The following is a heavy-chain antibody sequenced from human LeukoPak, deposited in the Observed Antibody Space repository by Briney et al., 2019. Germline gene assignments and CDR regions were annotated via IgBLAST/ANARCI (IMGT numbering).Heavy chain of an antibody. Sequence: PGGSLRLSCAASGVTVSSNYMSWARQAPGKGLEWVSVIYSGGSTYYADSVKGRFTISRDNSKNTLYLQMNSLRVEDTAVYYCARDSGSCFDVWGQGTMVTVSS. J-gene: IGHJ3*01. V-gene: IGHV3-66*02. CDR1: GVTVSSNY. CDR3: ARDSGSCFDV. CDR2: IYSGGST. D-gene: IGHD2-15*01.